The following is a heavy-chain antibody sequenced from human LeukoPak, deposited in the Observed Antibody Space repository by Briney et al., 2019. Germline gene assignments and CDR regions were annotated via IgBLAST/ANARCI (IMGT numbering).Heavy chain of an antibody. D-gene: IGHD1/OR15-1a*01. CDR1: GFTFSSYS. V-gene: IGHV3-48*01. J-gene: IGHJ4*02. CDR3: VRGTTWLDY. Sequence: WGSLRLSCAASGFTFSSYSMNWVRQAPGKGLEWVSYISSSSKTIYYADSLKGRFTISRDNAKNTLYLQMNSLRAEDTAVYYCVRGTTWLDYWGQGTLVTVSS. CDR2: ISSSSKTI.